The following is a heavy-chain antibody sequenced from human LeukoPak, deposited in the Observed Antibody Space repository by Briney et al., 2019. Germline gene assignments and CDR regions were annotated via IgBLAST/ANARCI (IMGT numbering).Heavy chain of an antibody. V-gene: IGHV4-59*12. Sequence: SETLSLTCTVSGGSISSYYWSWIRQPPGKGLEWIGYIYYSGSTNYNPPLKSRVTISVDTSKNQFSLKLSSVTAADTAVYYCARDRYYYDSSGYPLNYWGQGTLVTVSS. D-gene: IGHD3-22*01. CDR1: GGSISSYY. J-gene: IGHJ4*02. CDR3: ARDRYYYDSSGYPLNY. CDR2: IYYSGST.